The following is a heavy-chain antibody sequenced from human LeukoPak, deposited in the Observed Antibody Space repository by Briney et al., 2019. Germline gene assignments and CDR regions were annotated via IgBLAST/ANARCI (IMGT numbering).Heavy chain of an antibody. CDR1: GYTFTSYG. Sequence: SVKVSCKASGYTFTSYGISWVRQAPGQGLEWMGGIIPIFGTANYAQKFQGRVTITADESTSSAYMELSSLSSEDTAVYYCARSKDLRLDDIYYWGQGTLVTVSS. CDR2: IIPIFGTA. J-gene: IGHJ4*02. D-gene: IGHD3-9*01. V-gene: IGHV1-69*13. CDR3: ARSKDLRLDDIYY.